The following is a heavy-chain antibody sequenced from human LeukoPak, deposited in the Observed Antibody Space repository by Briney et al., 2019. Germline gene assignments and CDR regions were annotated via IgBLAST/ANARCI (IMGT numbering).Heavy chain of an antibody. Sequence: SETLSLTCTVSGGSISSYYWSWIRQPPGKGLEWIGYIYYSGSTYYNPSLKSRVTISVDTSKNQFSLKLSSVTAADTAVYYCARGATNYETIPAGYWGQGTLVTVSS. CDR3: ARGATNYETIPAGY. CDR1: GGSISSYY. J-gene: IGHJ4*02. D-gene: IGHD3-22*01. V-gene: IGHV4-59*12. CDR2: IYYSGST.